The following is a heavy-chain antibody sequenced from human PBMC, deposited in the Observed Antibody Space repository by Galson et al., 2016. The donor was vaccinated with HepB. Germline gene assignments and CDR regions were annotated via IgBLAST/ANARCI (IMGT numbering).Heavy chain of an antibody. CDR2: TYYRSKWYY. V-gene: IGHV6-1*01. Sequence: CAISGDSVSSNNAAWSWIRQSPSRGLEWLGRTYYRSKWYYDYAASLKSRITINPDTSKNQFSLKLTSVTAADTAVYYCASLRQEIVPPIMHFDYWGQGTLVSVSS. J-gene: IGHJ4*02. CDR1: GDSVSSNNAA. CDR3: ASLRQEIVPPIMHFDY. D-gene: IGHD2-2*01.